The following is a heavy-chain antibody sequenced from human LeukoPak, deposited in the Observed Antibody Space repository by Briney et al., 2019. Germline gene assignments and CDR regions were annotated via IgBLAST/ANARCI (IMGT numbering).Heavy chain of an antibody. Sequence: GASVKVSCKASGYTFTSYDINWVRQATGQGLEWMGWMNPNSGNTGYAQKLQGRVTMTTDASTSTAYMQLRSLRSDDTAVYYCARDLIAVRPGWFDPWGQGTLVTVSS. CDR3: ARDLIAVRPGWFDP. CDR1: GYTFTSYD. D-gene: IGHD6-6*01. V-gene: IGHV1-8*01. J-gene: IGHJ5*02. CDR2: MNPNSGNT.